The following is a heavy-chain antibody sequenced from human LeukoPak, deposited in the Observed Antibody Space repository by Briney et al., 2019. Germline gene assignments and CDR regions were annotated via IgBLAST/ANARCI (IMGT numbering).Heavy chain of an antibody. CDR1: GFTFDDYG. CDR3: ASGGIYYGAAFEF. V-gene: IGHV3-20*04. Sequence: GGSLRLSCAGSGFTFDDYGMSWVRQAPGKGLEWVSGINCSGGSIGYADSVKGRFTISRDNAKNSLYLQMNSLRAEDTAFYYCASGGIYYGAAFEFWGQGTLVTVSS. D-gene: IGHD1-26*01. CDR2: INCSGGSI. J-gene: IGHJ4*02.